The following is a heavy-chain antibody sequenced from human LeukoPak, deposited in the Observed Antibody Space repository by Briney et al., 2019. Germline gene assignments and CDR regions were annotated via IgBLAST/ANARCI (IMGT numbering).Heavy chain of an antibody. V-gene: IGHV1-3*03. CDR3: ARANSGSFYYFDY. D-gene: IGHD1-26*01. Sequence: ASVKVSCKASGYTFTSYAMHWVRQAPGQRLEWMGWINAGNGNTKYSQEFQGRVTITRDTSASTAYMGLSSLRSEDMAVYYCARANSGSFYYFDYWGQGTLVTVSS. J-gene: IGHJ4*02. CDR1: GYTFTSYA. CDR2: INAGNGNT.